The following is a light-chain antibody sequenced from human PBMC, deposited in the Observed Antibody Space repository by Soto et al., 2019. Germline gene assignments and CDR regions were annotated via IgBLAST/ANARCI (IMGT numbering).Light chain of an antibody. CDR1: QSVSSSY. CDR3: QQYGSSPPMT. Sequence: EIVLTQSPGTLSLSPGERATLSCRASQSVSSSYLAWYQQKPGQAPRLLIYGASSRATGIPDRFSGSESGTDFTLTISRLEPEDFAVYYCQQYGSSPPMTFGQGTRLEIK. CDR2: GAS. V-gene: IGKV3-20*01. J-gene: IGKJ5*01.